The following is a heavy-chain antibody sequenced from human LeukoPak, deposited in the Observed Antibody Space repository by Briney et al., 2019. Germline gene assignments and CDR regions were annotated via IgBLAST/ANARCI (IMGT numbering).Heavy chain of an antibody. CDR2: IYYSGST. CDR3: ARVRRDIVVVPAAYYFDY. CDR1: GGSISSGDYY. V-gene: IGHV4-30-4*01. D-gene: IGHD2-2*01. J-gene: IGHJ4*02. Sequence: PSQTLSLTCTVSGGSISSGDYYWSWIRQPPGKGLEWIVYIYYSGSTYYNPSLKSRVTISVDTSKNQFSLKLSSVTAADTAVYYCARVRRDIVVVPAAYYFDYWGQGTLVTVSS.